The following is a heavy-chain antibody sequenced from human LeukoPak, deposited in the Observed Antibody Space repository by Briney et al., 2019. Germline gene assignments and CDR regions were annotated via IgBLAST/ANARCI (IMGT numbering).Heavy chain of an antibody. CDR3: AKSKGDAGAKGSQTNYFDY. V-gene: IGHV3-23*01. CDR2: ISGSGGST. Sequence: GGSLRLSCAASGFTFSSYAMSWVRQAPGKGLEWVSAISGSGGSTYYADSVKGRFTISRDNSKNTLYLQMNSLRAEDTAVYYCAKSKGDAGAKGSQTNYFDYWGQGTLVTVSS. CDR1: GFTFSSYA. D-gene: IGHD1-26*01. J-gene: IGHJ4*02.